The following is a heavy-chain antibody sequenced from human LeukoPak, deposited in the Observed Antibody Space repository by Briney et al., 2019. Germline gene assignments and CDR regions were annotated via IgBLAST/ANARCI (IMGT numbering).Heavy chain of an antibody. CDR1: GYTFTTSG. CDR3: ASGELLPAFDY. V-gene: IGHV1-18*01. D-gene: IGHD1-26*01. CDR2: INVYNGNT. J-gene: IGHJ4*02. Sequence: GASVKVSCKASGYTFTTSGINWVRQAPGQGLEWMGCINVYNGNTNYAQKFQGRITMTRDTSTNTAYMELRSLRSEDTAVYYCASGELLPAFDYWGQGTLVTVSS.